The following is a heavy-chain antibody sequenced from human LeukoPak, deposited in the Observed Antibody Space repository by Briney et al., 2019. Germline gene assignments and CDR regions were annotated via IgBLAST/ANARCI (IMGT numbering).Heavy chain of an antibody. CDR2: ISNSGTTI. Sequence: GGSLRLSCAASGLTFNIYEMNWVRQAPGKGLEWVSYISNSGTTIYYADSVKGRFTISRDNAKNSLYLQMNSLRAEDTAVYYCARGGGSYPFFDYWGQGTLVTVSS. CDR3: ARGGGSYPFFDY. J-gene: IGHJ4*02. V-gene: IGHV3-48*03. CDR1: GLTFNIYE. D-gene: IGHD1-26*01.